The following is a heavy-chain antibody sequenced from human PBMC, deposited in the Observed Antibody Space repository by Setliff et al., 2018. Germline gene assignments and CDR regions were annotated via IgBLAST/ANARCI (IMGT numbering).Heavy chain of an antibody. Sequence: TLSLTCAVSGGSISSGVYSWNWIRQPPGMGLEWIGHIYHSGSTSYNPSLKSRVTISVDGSKNQFSLKLTSVTAADTAVYYCARGEGPWGQGTLVTVSS. CDR2: IYHSGST. CDR1: GGSISSGVYS. CDR3: ARGEGP. D-gene: IGHD1-26*01. J-gene: IGHJ5*02. V-gene: IGHV4-30-2*01.